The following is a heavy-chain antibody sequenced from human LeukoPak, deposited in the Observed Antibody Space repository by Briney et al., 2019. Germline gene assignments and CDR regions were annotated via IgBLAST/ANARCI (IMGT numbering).Heavy chain of an antibody. D-gene: IGHD3-22*01. CDR2: INPSGRI. CDR3: ARGRQEVSMIVVVTTGLSYYLDV. Sequence: GSLRLSCAASGFTFSNAWMSWVRQAPGKGLEWIGEINPSGRISYNPSLKSRLTISVDASKNQFSLNLRSLTAADTAVYYCARGRQEVSMIVVVTTGLSYYLDVWGKGTTVTVS. CDR1: GFTFSNAW. J-gene: IGHJ6*03. V-gene: IGHV4-34*01.